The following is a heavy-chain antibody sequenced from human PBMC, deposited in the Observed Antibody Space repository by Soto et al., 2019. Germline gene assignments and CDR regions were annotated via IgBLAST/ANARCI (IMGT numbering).Heavy chain of an antibody. V-gene: IGHV3-30*18. CDR2: ISYDGSNK. CDR3: AKEQTYYDILTGPFDY. D-gene: IGHD3-9*01. J-gene: IGHJ4*02. CDR1: GFTFSSYG. Sequence: GESLKISCAASGFTFSSYGMHWVRQAPGKGLEWVAVISYDGSNKYYADSVKGRFTISRDNSKNTLYLQMNSLRAEDTAVYYCAKEQTYYDILTGPFDYWGQGTLVTVSS.